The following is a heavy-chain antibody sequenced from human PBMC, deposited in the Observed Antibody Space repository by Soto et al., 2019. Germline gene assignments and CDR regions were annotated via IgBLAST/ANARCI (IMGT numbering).Heavy chain of an antibody. CDR1: GGTFSSYT. J-gene: IGHJ4*02. CDR3: ARARGGYDSHFEY. Sequence: ASVKVSCKASGGTFSSYTISWVRQAPGQGLEWMGRIIPILGIANYAQKFQGRVTITADKSTSTAYMELSSLRSEDTAVYYCARARGGYDSHFEYWGQGTLVTVSS. V-gene: IGHV1-69*02. CDR2: IIPILGIA. D-gene: IGHD5-12*01.